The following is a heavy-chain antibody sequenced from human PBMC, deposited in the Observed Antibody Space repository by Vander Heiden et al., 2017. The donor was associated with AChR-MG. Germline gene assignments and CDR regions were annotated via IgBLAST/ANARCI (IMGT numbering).Heavy chain of an antibody. D-gene: IGHD3-22*01. CDR3: ARDPGVGYYYDSSGYHDY. J-gene: IGHJ4*02. CDR2: ISYDGSNK. Sequence: QVQLVESGGGVVQPGRSLRLSCAASGFTFSSYAMHWVRQAPGKGLEWVAVISYDGSNKYYADSVKGRVTISRDNSKNTLYLQMNSLRAEDTVVYYCARDPGVGYYYDSSGYHDYWGQGTLVTVSS. CDR1: GFTFSSYA. V-gene: IGHV3-30-3*01.